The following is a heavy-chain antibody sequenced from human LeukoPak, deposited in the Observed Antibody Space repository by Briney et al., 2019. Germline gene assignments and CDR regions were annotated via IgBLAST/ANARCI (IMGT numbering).Heavy chain of an antibody. Sequence: SETLSLTCTVSGGSISTYYWSWFRQPPGKGLEWIAYIYYSGYTNYDPSLKSRVTISLDTSKSQFSLDLRSVTAADTAIYYCARSWGQHSASDIWGQGTMVTVSS. J-gene: IGHJ3*02. CDR3: ARSWGQHSASDI. CDR2: IYYSGYT. V-gene: IGHV4-59*01. D-gene: IGHD7-27*01. CDR1: GGSISTYY.